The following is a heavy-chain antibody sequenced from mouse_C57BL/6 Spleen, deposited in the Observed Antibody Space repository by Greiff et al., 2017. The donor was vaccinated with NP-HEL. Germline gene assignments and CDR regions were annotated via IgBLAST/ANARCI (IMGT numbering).Heavy chain of an antibody. D-gene: IGHD1-1*01. CDR1: GYTFTSYW. J-gene: IGHJ1*03. Sequence: QVQLQQPGAELVKPGASVKLSCKASGYTFTSYWMHWVKQRPGQGLEWIGMIHPNSGSTNYNEKFKSKATLTVDKSSSTAYMQLSSLTSEDSAVYYCARPITSVVARPGWYFDVWGTGTTVTVSS. V-gene: IGHV1-64*01. CDR2: IHPNSGST. CDR3: ARPITSVVARPGWYFDV.